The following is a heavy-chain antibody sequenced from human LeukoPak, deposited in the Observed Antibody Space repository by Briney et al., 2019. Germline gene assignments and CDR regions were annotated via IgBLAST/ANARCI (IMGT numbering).Heavy chain of an antibody. V-gene: IGHV4-39*07. J-gene: IGHJ5*02. CDR1: GGSISSSSYY. D-gene: IGHD3-9*01. Sequence: SETLSLTCTVSGGSISSSSYYWGWIRQPPGKGLEWIGSIYSSGSTYYNPSLKSRVTISVDTSKNQFSLKLSSVTAADTAVYYCARVNDILTGYHHGWFDPWGQGTLVTVSS. CDR3: ARVNDILTGYHHGWFDP. CDR2: IYSSGST.